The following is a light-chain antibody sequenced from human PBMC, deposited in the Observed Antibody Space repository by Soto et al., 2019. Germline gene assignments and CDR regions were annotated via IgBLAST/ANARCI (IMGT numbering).Light chain of an antibody. J-gene: IGKJ4*01. V-gene: IGKV1-5*03. CDR2: KAS. Sequence: DIQMTQSPSTLSASVGDRVTITCRASQSINRWLAWYQQKPGKAPKLLIYKASTLESGVPSRFSGGGIGTEFSLSISSLQPDDFATYYCQQLSRYPSTFGGGTKVEIK. CDR1: QSINRW. CDR3: QQLSRYPST.